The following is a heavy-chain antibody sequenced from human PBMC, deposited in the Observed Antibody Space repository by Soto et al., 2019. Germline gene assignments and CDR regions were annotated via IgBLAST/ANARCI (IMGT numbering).Heavy chain of an antibody. V-gene: IGHV3-23*01. CDR1: GITFSNYS. CDR3: ASAPLNPFLGHWYFDL. D-gene: IGHD1-26*01. CDR2: ISGSGGTT. Sequence: GVSLXLSFAASGITFSNYSMSWVRQAPGKGLEWVPVISGSGGTTYYADSVKGRFTISRDNSKNTLYLQMNSLRAEDTAVYYCASAPLNPFLGHWYFDLWGRGTLVTVSS. J-gene: IGHJ2*01.